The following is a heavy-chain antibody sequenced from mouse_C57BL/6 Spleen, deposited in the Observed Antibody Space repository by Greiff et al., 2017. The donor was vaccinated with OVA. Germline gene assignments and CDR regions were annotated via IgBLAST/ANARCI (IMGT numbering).Heavy chain of an antibody. CDR3: ARGEDYAMDY. J-gene: IGHJ4*01. Sequence: EVNLVESGGGLVKPGGSLKLSCAASGFTFSSYAMSWVRQTPEKRLEWVATISDGGSYTYYPDNVKGRFTISRDNAKNNLYLQMSHLKSEDTAMYYCARGEDYAMDYWGQGTSVTVSS. V-gene: IGHV5-4*03. CDR2: ISDGGSYT. CDR1: GFTFSSYA.